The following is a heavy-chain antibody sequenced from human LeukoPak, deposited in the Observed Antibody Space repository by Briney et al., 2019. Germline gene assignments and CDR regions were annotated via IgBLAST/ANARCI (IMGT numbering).Heavy chain of an antibody. V-gene: IGHV1-46*01. CDR2: INPTGGST. Sequence: ASVKVSCKASGYTFTSYYMHWVRQAPGQGREWMGLINPTGGSTGYAQKFQVRVTMTRDMSTSTDYMELSSLRSEDTAIYYCARDNSVGDNAWWFDPWGQGTLVTVST. D-gene: IGHD1-26*01. CDR3: ARDNSVGDNAWWFDP. CDR1: GYTFTSYY. J-gene: IGHJ5*02.